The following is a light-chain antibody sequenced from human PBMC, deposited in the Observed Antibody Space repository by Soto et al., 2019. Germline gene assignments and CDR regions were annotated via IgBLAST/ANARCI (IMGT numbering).Light chain of an antibody. CDR1: QSVSRR. V-gene: IGKV3-15*01. CDR2: VAS. Sequence: EVVLTQSPATLSLSPGDRATLSCRASQSVSRRLAWYQQRPGQAPRLLISVASMRATGIPARFSGSGSGTEFTLTLHRLPSADFAVYYCQQSNSWLTFTFGGGNKV. J-gene: IGKJ4*01. CDR3: QQSNSWLTFT.